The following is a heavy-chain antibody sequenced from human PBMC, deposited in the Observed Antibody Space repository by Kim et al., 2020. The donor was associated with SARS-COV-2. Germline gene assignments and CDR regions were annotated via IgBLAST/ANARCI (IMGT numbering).Heavy chain of an antibody. CDR2: ITSSGRTI. CDR1: GFTFSDYY. D-gene: IGHD6-6*01. Sequence: GGSLRLSRAASGFTFSDYYMSWMRQAPGKGLEWVSYITSSGRTIFYADSVKGRFTISRDNAENSLFLQMNSLRADDTAVYYCARRKYSTGYYYSGMDVWGQGTTVTVSS. CDR3: ARRKYSTGYYYSGMDV. V-gene: IGHV3-11*01. J-gene: IGHJ6*02.